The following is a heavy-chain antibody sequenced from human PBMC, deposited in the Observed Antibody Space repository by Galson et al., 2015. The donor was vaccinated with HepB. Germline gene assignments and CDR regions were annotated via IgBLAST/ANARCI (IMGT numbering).Heavy chain of an antibody. D-gene: IGHD3-10*01. CDR3: AKRGGSGSFSFYFDQ. J-gene: IGHJ4*02. Sequence: SLRLSCAASGFTFPSYTMSWVRQAPGQGLEWVSTISISGPNTYYGDSVKGRFTISRDNSKNTLYLHMYSLRAEDTAIYYCAKRGGSGSFSFYFDQWGQGSLVTVSS. CDR1: GFTFPSYT. CDR2: ISISGPNT. V-gene: IGHV3-23*01.